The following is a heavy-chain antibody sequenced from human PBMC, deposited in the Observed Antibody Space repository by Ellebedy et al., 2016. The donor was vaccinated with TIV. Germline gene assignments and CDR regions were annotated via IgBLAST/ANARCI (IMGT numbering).Heavy chain of an antibody. CDR2: INPSGGST. Sequence: ASVKVSXKASGYTFTSYYMHWVRHAPGQGLEWMGIINPSGGSTSYAQKFQGRVTMTRDTSTSTVYMELSSLRSEDTAVYYCAAIVVVPAAIDNWFDPWGQGTLVTVSS. J-gene: IGHJ5*02. V-gene: IGHV1-46*03. D-gene: IGHD2-2*01. CDR3: AAIVVVPAAIDNWFDP. CDR1: GYTFTSYY.